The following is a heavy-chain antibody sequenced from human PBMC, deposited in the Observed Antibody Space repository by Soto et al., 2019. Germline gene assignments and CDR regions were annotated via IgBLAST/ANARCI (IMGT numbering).Heavy chain of an antibody. CDR2: ISYDGSNK. J-gene: IGHJ6*02. CDR1: GFTFSSYA. CDR3: ARERLRYNWNDFPYYYYGMDV. V-gene: IGHV3-30-3*01. D-gene: IGHD1-1*01. Sequence: QVQLVESGGGVVQPGRSLRLSCAASGFTFSSYAMHWVRQAPGKGLEWVADISYDGSNKYYADSVKGRFTISRDNSKNTLYLQMNSMRTEDTAVYYCARERLRYNWNDFPYYYYGMDVRGQGTTVTVAS.